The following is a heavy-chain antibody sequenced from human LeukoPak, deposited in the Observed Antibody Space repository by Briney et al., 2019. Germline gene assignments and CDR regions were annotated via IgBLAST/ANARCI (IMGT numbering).Heavy chain of an antibody. CDR1: GFTFRNYW. J-gene: IGHJ4*02. V-gene: IGHV3-7*03. Sequence: GGSLRLSCAASGFTFRNYWMSWVRQAPGTGLEWVANIKQDGSDRNYVTSVRGRFTISRDNAESSLFLQMNSLRAEDTAVYYCVRNLAVAGTCFDSWGQGTLVTISS. CDR2: IKQDGSDR. D-gene: IGHD6-19*01. CDR3: VRNLAVAGTCFDS.